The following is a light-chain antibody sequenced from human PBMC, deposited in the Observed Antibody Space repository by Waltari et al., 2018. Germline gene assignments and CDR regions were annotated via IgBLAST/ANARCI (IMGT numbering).Light chain of an antibody. V-gene: IGKV3-20*01. CDR3: QQYDISPLT. CDR1: QTVRTTY. CDR2: GAS. J-gene: IGKJ4*01. Sequence: EIVLTKSPGPLSLSPGERATLSCRASQTVRTTYLAWYQQKPGQAPTLLIYGASSRATGIPDRFSGSGSGTDFSLTISSLEPEDFAVYYCQQYDISPLTFGGGTKVEIK.